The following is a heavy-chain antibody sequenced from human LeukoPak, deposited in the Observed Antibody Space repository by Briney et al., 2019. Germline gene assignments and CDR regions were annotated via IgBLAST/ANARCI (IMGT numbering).Heavy chain of an antibody. J-gene: IGHJ3*01. Sequence: SETLSLTCAVYGGSFSGYYWSWIRQPPGRGLEWIGEINHSGRINYNPSVKSRLTISLDTTKNQFSLNLSPVIAADTAVYYCARRTTVFDFWGQGTMVTVSS. CDR3: ARRTTVFDF. D-gene: IGHD1-1*01. V-gene: IGHV4-34*01. CDR1: GGSFSGYY. CDR2: INHSGRI.